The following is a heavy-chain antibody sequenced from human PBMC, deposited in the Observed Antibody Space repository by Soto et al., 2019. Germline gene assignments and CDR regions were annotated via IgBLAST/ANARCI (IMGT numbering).Heavy chain of an antibody. CDR2: TYWDDDN. CDR3: AHRLTLTSTWNNCAFDF. J-gene: IGHJ3*01. V-gene: IGHV2-5*02. CDR1: GFSITTYGVG. D-gene: IGHD1-20*01. Sequence: SGPTLVNPTQTLTLTCSLSGFSITTYGVGVGWVRQPPGKALEWLAFTYWDDDNRYNPSLKSRLSTMKDISRNQVVLTMTNMDPADTATYYCAHRLTLTSTWNNCAFDFWGQGALVTVS.